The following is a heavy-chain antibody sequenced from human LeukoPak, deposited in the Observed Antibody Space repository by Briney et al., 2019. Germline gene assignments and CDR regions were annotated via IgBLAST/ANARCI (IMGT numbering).Heavy chain of an antibody. V-gene: IGHV3-49*03. Sequence: GGSLRLSCTASGFTFGDYAMSWIRQAPGKGLEWVGFIRSKAYGVTADYAASVKGRFTISRDDSKAIAYLQMNSLKTEDTAVYHCTRDRGAYNLYDYWGQGTLVTVSS. D-gene: IGHD1-1*01. CDR1: GFTFGDYA. CDR3: TRDRGAYNLYDY. CDR2: IRSKAYGVTA. J-gene: IGHJ4*02.